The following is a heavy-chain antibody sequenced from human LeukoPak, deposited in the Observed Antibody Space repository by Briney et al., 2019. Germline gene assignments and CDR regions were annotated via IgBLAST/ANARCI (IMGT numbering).Heavy chain of an antibody. Sequence: GGTLRLSCAASGLTFSSHGMSWVRQAPGKGLEWVSFIYSGGSTHYSDSVKGRFTISRDNSKNTLYLQMNSLRAEDTVVYYCARRAGAYSHPYDYWGQGTLVTVSS. CDR1: GLTFSSHG. D-gene: IGHD4/OR15-4a*01. V-gene: IGHV3-53*01. CDR3: ARRAGAYSHPYDY. CDR2: IYSGGST. J-gene: IGHJ4*02.